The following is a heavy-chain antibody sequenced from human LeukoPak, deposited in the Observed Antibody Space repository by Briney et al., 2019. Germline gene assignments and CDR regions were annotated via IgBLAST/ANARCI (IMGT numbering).Heavy chain of an antibody. J-gene: IGHJ4*02. CDR1: GFTFNSYA. Sequence: GGSLRLSCAASGFTFNSYAIHWVRQTPGKGLEWVAVISYDGSNKYYAESVKGRFTISRDNSKNTLYLQLNSLRPDDTAVYYCARDQLAYSGYDTLFDYWGQGTLVTVSS. V-gene: IGHV3-30*04. CDR3: ARDQLAYSGYDTLFDY. D-gene: IGHD5-12*01. CDR2: ISYDGSNK.